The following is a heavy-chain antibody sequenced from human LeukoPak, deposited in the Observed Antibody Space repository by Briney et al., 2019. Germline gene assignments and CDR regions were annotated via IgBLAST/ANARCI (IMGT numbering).Heavy chain of an antibody. J-gene: IGHJ5*02. CDR2: IIPDGSAK. CDR1: GFTFSNCW. Sequence: QPGGSLRLSCAAAGFTFSNCWMSWVRQAPGKGLEWVASIIPDGSAKFYVDSVKGRFTISRDNAKSSLYLQVNSLRVEDTAVYYCEDVDASAWGQGTLVTVSS. D-gene: IGHD2-15*01. CDR3: EDVDASA. V-gene: IGHV3-7*01.